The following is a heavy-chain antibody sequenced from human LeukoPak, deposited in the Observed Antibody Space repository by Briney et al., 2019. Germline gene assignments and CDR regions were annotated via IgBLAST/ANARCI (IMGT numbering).Heavy chain of an antibody. V-gene: IGHV3-23*01. CDR3: AKGPDYDILTGYSPIDY. CDR1: GFTFSSYA. J-gene: IGHJ4*02. Sequence: GGSLRLSCAASGFTFSSYAMSWVRQAPGKGLEWVSAISGSGGSTYYADSVEGWFTISRDNSKNTLYLQMNSLRAEDTAVYYCAKGPDYDILTGYSPIDYWGQGTLVTVSS. D-gene: IGHD3-9*01. CDR2: ISGSGGST.